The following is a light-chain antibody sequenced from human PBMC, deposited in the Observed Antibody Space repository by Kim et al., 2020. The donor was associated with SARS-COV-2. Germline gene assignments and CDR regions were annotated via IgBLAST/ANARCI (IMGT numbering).Light chain of an antibody. Sequence: EIVLTQSPGTLSLSPGERATLSCRASQSVGNNFLAWYQQKPGQAPRLLIYGASSRATGIQDRFSGSGSGTDFTLTISRLEPEDFAVYYCQQYGRPPQTFGQGTKVDIK. CDR2: GAS. CDR3: QQYGRPPQT. CDR1: QSVGNNF. J-gene: IGKJ1*01. V-gene: IGKV3-20*01.